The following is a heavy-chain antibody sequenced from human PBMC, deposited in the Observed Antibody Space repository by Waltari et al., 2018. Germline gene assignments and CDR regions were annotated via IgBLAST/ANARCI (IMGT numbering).Heavy chain of an antibody. D-gene: IGHD6-13*01. Sequence: QVQLQQWGAGLLKPSETLSLTCAVYGGSFSGYYWSWIRQPPGKGLEWIGEINHSGSTNYNPSLKSRVTISVDTSKNQFSRKLSSVTAADTAVYYCARAGGYSSRPYDYWGQGTLVIVSS. CDR1: GGSFSGYY. J-gene: IGHJ4*02. CDR3: ARAGGYSSRPYDY. V-gene: IGHV4-34*01. CDR2: INHSGST.